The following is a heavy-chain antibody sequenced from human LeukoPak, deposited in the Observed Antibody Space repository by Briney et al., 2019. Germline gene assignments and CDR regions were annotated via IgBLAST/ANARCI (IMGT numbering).Heavy chain of an antibody. CDR2: VKEDGSEK. CDR3: AGLTVTTNY. D-gene: IGHD4-17*01. CDR1: GFAYSRHW. V-gene: IGHV3-7*01. J-gene: IGHJ4*02. Sequence: GGSLRLSCAASGFAYSRHWMSWVRQAPGKGLEWVANVKEDGSEKNYVDSVKGRFTISRDNAKNSLYLQMNSLRAEDTAVYYCAGLTVTTNYWGQGTLVTVSS.